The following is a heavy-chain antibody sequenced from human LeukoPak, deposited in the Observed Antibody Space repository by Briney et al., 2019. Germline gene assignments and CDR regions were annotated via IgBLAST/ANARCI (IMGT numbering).Heavy chain of an antibody. J-gene: IGHJ6*03. CDR1: EFTFVRYA. D-gene: IGHD6-13*01. V-gene: IGHV3-48*04. CDR2: ISSSSVKI. CDR3: ARDPSYASSWYHYMDV. Sequence: GGSLRLSCAASEFTFVRYAMNWVRQAPGKGLEGVSYISSSSVKIGYAESVKGRFTISRDNSKNSLYLQMDSLRAEDTAVYYCARDPSYASSWYHYMDVWGKGTTVTVSS.